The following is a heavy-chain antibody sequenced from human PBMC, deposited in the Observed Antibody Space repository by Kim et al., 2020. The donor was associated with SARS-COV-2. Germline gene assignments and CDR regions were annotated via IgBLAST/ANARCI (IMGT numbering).Heavy chain of an antibody. CDR2: ISWNSGTI. D-gene: IGHD5-18*01. V-gene: IGHV3-9*01. CDR1: GFTFGDYA. Sequence: GGSLRLSCAASGFTFGDYAMHWVRQAPGKGLEWVSGISWNSGTIVYAESVKGRFTISRDNAKSSLYLQMNSLRVEDAASYYCTKGGGGYCHRAFDHWGLGTLVTLSP. CDR3: TKGGGGYCHRAFDH. J-gene: IGHJ4*02.